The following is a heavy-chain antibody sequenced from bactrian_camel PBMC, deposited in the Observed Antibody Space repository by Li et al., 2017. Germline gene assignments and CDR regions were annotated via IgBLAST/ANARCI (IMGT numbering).Heavy chain of an antibody. V-gene: IGHV3S55*01. CDR1: QFTFSSSRSC. D-gene: IGHD5*01. CDR3: AVLSQFNHCRGVLVGIWQQYAS. CDR2: IDSDGK. J-gene: IGHJ4*01. Sequence: HVQLVESGGGLVQAGGSLKLSCVASQFTFSSSRSCMGWFRQAPGKGREGVAHIDSDGKWYAESLKGRSTISTDDANNTLDLQIDSLQPEDTAMYYCAVLSQFNHCRGVLVGIWQQYASWGQGTQVTVS.